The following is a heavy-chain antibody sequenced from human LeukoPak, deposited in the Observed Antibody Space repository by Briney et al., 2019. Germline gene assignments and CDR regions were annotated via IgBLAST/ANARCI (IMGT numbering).Heavy chain of an antibody. CDR2: IYYSGST. V-gene: IGHV4-61*01. Sequence: PSETLSLTCTVSGGSVSSGSYYWSWLRQPPGNGLEWIGYIYYSGSTDYNPSLKSRVTISVDTSKNQFSLRLSSVTPADTAVYYCARGGGYWEYWGQGTLVTVSS. J-gene: IGHJ4*02. D-gene: IGHD2-21*01. CDR3: ARGGGYWEY. CDR1: GGSVSSGSYY.